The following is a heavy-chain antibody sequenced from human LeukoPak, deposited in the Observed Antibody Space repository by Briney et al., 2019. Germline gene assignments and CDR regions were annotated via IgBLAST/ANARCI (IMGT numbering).Heavy chain of an antibody. CDR1: GFTFSNYA. Sequence: GGSLRLSCSASGFTFSNYAMHWVRQAPGKGLEYVSAISSNGGGTYYADSVKGRFTISRDNSENTLYLQMSSLRDEDTAVYYCVKDYYYSSGYSYYFDYWGQGTLVTVSS. V-gene: IGHV3-64D*06. CDR3: VKDYYYSSGYSYYFDY. CDR2: ISSNGGGT. D-gene: IGHD3-22*01. J-gene: IGHJ4*02.